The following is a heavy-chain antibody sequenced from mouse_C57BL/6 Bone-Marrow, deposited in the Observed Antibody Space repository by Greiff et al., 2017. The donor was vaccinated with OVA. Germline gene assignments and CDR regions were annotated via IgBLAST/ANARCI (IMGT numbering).Heavy chain of an antibody. D-gene: IGHD1-1*01. CDR3: TDYGSSNWYFDV. CDR2: IDPENGDT. CDR1: GFNIKDDY. J-gene: IGHJ1*03. V-gene: IGHV14-4*01. Sequence: VQLKESGAELVRPGASVKLSCTASGFNIKDDYMHWVKQRPEQGLEWIGWIDPENGDTEYASKFQGKATIPADTSSNTAYLQLSSLTSEDTAVYYCTDYGSSNWYFDVWGTGTTVTVSS.